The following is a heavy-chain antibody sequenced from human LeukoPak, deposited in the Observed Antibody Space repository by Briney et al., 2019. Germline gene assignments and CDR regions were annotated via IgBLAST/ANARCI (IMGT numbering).Heavy chain of an antibody. CDR2: ISSSGSTI. CDR1: GFTFSSYE. D-gene: IGHD3-10*01. CDR3: ARDLRGITMVRGVTPANWFDP. J-gene: IGHJ5*02. V-gene: IGHV3-48*03. Sequence: GWSLRLSCAASGFTFSSYEMNWVRQAPGKGLEWVSYISSSGSTIYYADSVKGRFTISRDNAKNSLYLQMNSLRAEDTAVYYCARDLRGITMVRGVTPANWFDPWGQGTLVTVSS.